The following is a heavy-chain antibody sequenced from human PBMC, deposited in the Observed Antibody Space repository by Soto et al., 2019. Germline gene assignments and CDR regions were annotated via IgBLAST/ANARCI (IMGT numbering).Heavy chain of an antibody. Sequence: QVQLVQSGAEVKKPGSSVKVSCKASGGIFSRYALSWVRQAPGQGPEWMGGIVPIFGTPNYAQRFHGRVTITADESTSTAYMELSSLRSEDTAVYYCARGAYYDTGGYYFFFWGQGTLVTVSS. J-gene: IGHJ4*02. CDR3: ARGAYYDTGGYYFFF. CDR1: GGIFSRYA. CDR2: IVPIFGTP. V-gene: IGHV1-69*01. D-gene: IGHD3-22*01.